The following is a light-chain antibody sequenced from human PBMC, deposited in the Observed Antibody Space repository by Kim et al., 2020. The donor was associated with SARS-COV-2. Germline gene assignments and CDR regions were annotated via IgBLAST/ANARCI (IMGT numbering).Light chain of an antibody. Sequence: QSALTQPASVSGSPGQSITISCTGTSSDVGAYNRVSWYQQHPGKAPKLMIFDVSNRPSVISNRFSGSKSDNTASLTISGLQAEDEADYFCSSLTSGATSVVFGGGTQLTVL. V-gene: IGLV2-14*03. CDR1: SSDVGAYNR. CDR3: SSLTSGATSVV. CDR2: DVS. J-gene: IGLJ2*01.